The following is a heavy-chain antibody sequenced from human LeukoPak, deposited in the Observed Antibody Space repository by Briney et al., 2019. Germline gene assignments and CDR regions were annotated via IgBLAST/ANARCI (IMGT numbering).Heavy chain of an antibody. CDR3: VRVVLPYYDTSGFNY. V-gene: IGHV3-48*03. J-gene: IGHJ4*02. CDR1: GFTFSSFE. D-gene: IGHD3-22*01. CDR2: ISYSDHTI. Sequence: GGSLTLSCAASGFTFSSFEMNWVRQAPRKGLEWVSYISYSDHTIYYAYSVRGRFTISRDNARNSLFLQMNSLRAEDTADYYCVRVVLPYYDTSGFNYWGQGTLVTVSS.